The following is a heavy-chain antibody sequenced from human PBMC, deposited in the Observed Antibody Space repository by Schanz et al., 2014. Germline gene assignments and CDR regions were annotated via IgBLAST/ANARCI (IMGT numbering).Heavy chain of an antibody. Sequence: VQLVESGGGLVQPGGSLRLSCAASGFTFSSYAMHWVRQAPGKGLEWVAVISYDGSNKYYADSVKGRFTISRDNSKNTLYLQMNSLRAEDTAVYYCARDLEGYDGGGGGCDPWGQGTLVTGSS. J-gene: IGHJ5*02. CDR2: ISYDGSNK. V-gene: IGHV3-30-3*01. D-gene: IGHD2-21*01. CDR1: GFTFSSYA. CDR3: ARDLEGYDGGGGGCDP.